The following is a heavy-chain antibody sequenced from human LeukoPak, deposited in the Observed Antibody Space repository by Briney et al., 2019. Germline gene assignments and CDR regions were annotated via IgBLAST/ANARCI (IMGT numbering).Heavy chain of an antibody. CDR3: ARVTTGWYYFDY. CDR1: GGSISSYY. J-gene: IGHJ4*02. CDR2: IYSSGST. Sequence: PSETLSLTCTVPGGSISSYYWSWIRQPVGKGLECIVRIYSSGSTNYNPSLKSRVTMSVDTSKNQFSLKSRSVTAADMAVYYCARVTTGWYYFDYWGQGTLVTVSS. D-gene: IGHD4-17*01. V-gene: IGHV4-4*07.